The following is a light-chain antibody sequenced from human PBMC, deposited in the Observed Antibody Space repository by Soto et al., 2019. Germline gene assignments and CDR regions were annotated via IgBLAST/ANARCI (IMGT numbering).Light chain of an antibody. J-gene: IGKJ1*01. V-gene: IGKV1-5*03. CDR3: QQYGSYWT. Sequence: DIQMTQSPSTLSASVGDRVTITCRASQRISTWLAWYQQKPGKAPKLLIYKASSLESGVQSRFSGSGSGTEFTLTISSLQPDDFETDYCQQYGSYWTFGQGNKVEIK. CDR1: QRISTW. CDR2: KAS.